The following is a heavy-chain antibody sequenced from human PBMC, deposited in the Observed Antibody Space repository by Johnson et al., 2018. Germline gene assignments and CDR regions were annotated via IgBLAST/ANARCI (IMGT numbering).Heavy chain of an antibody. J-gene: IGHJ1*01. V-gene: IGHV1-8*01. Sequence: QVQLVESGAEVKKPGASVKVSCKASGYSFTSYDVNWVRQATGQGLEWMGWMNPNSGDTGYAKKFQGRVTMTRNTSINTAYMELNGLRYDDTAVYYCTGGSPGDFQHWAQGTLVTVSS. CDR1: GYSFTSYD. CDR3: TGGSPGDFQH. D-gene: IGHD1-26*01. CDR2: MNPNSGDT.